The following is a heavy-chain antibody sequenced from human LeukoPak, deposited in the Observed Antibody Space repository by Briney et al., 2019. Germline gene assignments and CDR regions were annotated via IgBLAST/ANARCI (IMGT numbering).Heavy chain of an antibody. CDR3: SRDPPVSITMIRGGYMDA. J-gene: IGHJ6*03. V-gene: IGHV3-23*01. CDR1: GFTFSSYA. Sequence: GGSLRLSCAASGFTFSSYAMSWVRQAPGKGLEWVSTISGSGGSTYYADSVRGRFTISRDNAKNTVYLQMNSLRADDTAVYYCSRDPPVSITMIRGGYMDAWGKGTTVTTSS. D-gene: IGHD3-10*01. CDR2: ISGSGGST.